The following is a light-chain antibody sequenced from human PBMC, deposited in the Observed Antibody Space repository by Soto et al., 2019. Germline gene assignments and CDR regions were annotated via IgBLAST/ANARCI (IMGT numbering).Light chain of an antibody. J-gene: IGKJ2*01. CDR3: QQYFSIPMFT. CDR1: QNALFSASNKNY. Sequence: DVVLTQSPDSLAMSLGETATITCKTSQNALFSASNKNYIAWYQRRPGQPLKLLFYWASTRVSGVPERFSGSGSGTDFTLTISNLQLDDAAIYYCQQYFSIPMFTFAQGTKLQIK. V-gene: IGKV4-1*01. CDR2: WAS.